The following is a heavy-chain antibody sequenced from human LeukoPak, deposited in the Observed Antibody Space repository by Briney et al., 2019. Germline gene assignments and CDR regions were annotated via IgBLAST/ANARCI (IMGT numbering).Heavy chain of an antibody. CDR3: ARLARRERTLRGVIAFGFDP. J-gene: IGHJ5*02. CDR2: INHSGST. CDR1: GGSFSGYY. D-gene: IGHD3-10*01. Sequence: SETLSLTCAVYGGSFSGYYWSWIRQPPGKGLEWVGEINHSGSTNYNPSFKSRVTISVDTSKNQFSLKLSSVTAADTAVYYCARLARRERTLRGVIAFGFDPWGQGTLVTVSS. V-gene: IGHV4-34*01.